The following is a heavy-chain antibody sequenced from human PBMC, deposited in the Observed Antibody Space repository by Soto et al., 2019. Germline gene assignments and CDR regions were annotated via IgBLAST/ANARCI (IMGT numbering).Heavy chain of an antibody. CDR3: GRLAEAATGHTDFDF. V-gene: IGHV4-39*02. D-gene: IGHD2-15*01. J-gene: IGHJ4*02. Sequence: PSETLSLTCTVSGASIKSSNYFWGWIRQPPGKGLEFVGSIHSSGGTYYNPSLKSQVTVSVDLSNSHFSLSLKSLTATDTAVYYCGRLAEAATGHTDFDFWGQGTLVTVSS. CDR1: GASIKSSNYF. CDR2: IHSSGGT.